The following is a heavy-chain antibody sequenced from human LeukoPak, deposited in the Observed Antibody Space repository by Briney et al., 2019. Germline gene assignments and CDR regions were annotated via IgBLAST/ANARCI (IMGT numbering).Heavy chain of an antibody. V-gene: IGHV3-9*01. CDR3: ARGEGSSWY. CDR2: ISWNSGSI. Sequence: PGRSLRLSCAASGFTFDDYAMHWVRQAPGKGLEWVSGISWNSGSIGYADSVKGRSTISRDNAKNSLYLQMNSLRAEDTAVYYCARGEGSSWYWGQGTLVTVSS. D-gene: IGHD6-13*01. J-gene: IGHJ4*02. CDR1: GFTFDDYA.